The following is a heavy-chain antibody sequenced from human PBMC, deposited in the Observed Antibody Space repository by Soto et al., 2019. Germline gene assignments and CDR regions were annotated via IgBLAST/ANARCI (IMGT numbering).Heavy chain of an antibody. J-gene: IGHJ6*02. D-gene: IGHD4-17*01. CDR1: GYSFTSYW. CDR3: ARRPADYGDYSNYYYGMDV. Sequence: GESLKISCKGSGYSFTSYWISWVRQMPGKGLEWMGRIDPSDSYTNYSPSFQGHVTISADKSISTAYLQWSGLKASDTAMYYCARRPADYGDYSNYYYGMDVWGQGTTVTVSS. CDR2: IDPSDSYT. V-gene: IGHV5-10-1*01.